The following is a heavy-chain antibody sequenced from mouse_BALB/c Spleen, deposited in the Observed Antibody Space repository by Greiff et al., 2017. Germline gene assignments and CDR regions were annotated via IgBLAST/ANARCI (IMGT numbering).Heavy chain of an antibody. Sequence: VQRVESGPGLVAPSQSLSITCTVSGFSLTGYGVNWVRQPPGKGLEWLGMIWGDGSTDYNSALKSRLSISKDNSKSQVFLKMNSLQTDDTARYYCAGGSSLYYYAMDYWGQGTSVTVSS. V-gene: IGHV2-6-7*01. J-gene: IGHJ4*01. CDR1: GFSLTGYG. D-gene: IGHD1-1*01. CDR3: AGGSSLYYYAMDY. CDR2: IWGDGST.